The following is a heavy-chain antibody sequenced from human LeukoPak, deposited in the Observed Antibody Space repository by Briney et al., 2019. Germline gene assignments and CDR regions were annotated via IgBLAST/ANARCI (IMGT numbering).Heavy chain of an antibody. CDR2: IYHSGST. CDR3: ARDIRGDYGDFYFDY. J-gene: IGHJ4*02. D-gene: IGHD4-17*01. CDR1: GGSISSGGYS. Sequence: TLSLTCAVSGGSISSGGYSWSWIRQPPGKGLEWIGYIYHSGSTYYNPSLKSRVTISVDRSKNQFSLKLSSVTAADTAVYYCARDIRGDYGDFYFDYWGQGTLVTVSS. V-gene: IGHV4-30-2*01.